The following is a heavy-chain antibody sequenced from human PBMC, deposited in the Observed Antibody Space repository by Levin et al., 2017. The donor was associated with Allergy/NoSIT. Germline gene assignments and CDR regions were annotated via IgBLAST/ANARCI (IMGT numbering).Heavy chain of an antibody. CDR3: TRDCGISAGGSGCYYFYGMDV. D-gene: IGHD6-13*01. Sequence: GESLKISCPTSGLRVGDHALSWVRQAPGKGLEWVGFIRSKVYGETTEYAASVKGRFLISRDEAKSTAYLQMDSLKSDDTAVYYCTRDCGISAGGSGCYYFYGMDVWGQGTTVTVSS. J-gene: IGHJ6*02. V-gene: IGHV3-49*04. CDR1: GLRVGDHA. CDR2: IRSKVYGETT.